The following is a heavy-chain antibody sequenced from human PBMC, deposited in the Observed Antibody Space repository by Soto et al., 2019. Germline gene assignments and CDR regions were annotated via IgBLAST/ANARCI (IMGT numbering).Heavy chain of an antibody. CDR3: ATSGVGRYYGMDV. Sequence: QVQLQESGPGLVKPSETLSLTCTVSGGSVSSSSYYWSWIRQPPGKGLEWIGYIYYSGSTNYNPSLKRRVTISLDTSKNQFSLKLTSVTAADTAVDYCATSGVGRYYGMDVWGQGTTVTVSS. V-gene: IGHV4-61*01. CDR2: IYYSGST. J-gene: IGHJ6*02. CDR1: GGSVSSSSYY. D-gene: IGHD6-25*01.